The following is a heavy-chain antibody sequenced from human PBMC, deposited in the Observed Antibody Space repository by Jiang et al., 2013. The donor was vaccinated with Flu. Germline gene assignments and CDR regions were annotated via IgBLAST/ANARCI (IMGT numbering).Heavy chain of an antibody. V-gene: IGHV3-53*01. D-gene: IGHD2-15*01. CDR1: GFTVSSNY. Sequence: RLSCAASGFTVSSNYMSWVRQAPGKGLEWVSVIYSGGSTYYADSVKGRFTISRDNSKNTLYLQMNSLRAEDTAVYYCARALHPQCSGGSCYQGAFDIWGQGTMVTVSS. J-gene: IGHJ3*02. CDR3: ARALHPQCSGGSCYQGAFDI. CDR2: IYSGGST.